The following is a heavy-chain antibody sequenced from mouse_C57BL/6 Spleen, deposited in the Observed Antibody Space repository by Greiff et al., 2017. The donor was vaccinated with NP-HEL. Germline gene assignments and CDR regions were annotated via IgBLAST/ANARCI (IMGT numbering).Heavy chain of an antibody. CDR1: GFTFSNYW. V-gene: IGHV6-3*01. D-gene: IGHD1-1*01. CDR3: TAHYYYGSSPWYFDV. CDR2: IRLKSDNYAT. J-gene: IGHJ1*03. Sequence: DVMLVESGGGLVQPGGSMKLSCVASGFTFSNYWMNWVRQSPEKGLEWVAQIRLKSDNYATHYAESVKGRFTISRDDSKSSVYLQMNNLRAEDTGIYYCTAHYYYGSSPWYFDVWGTGTTVTVSS.